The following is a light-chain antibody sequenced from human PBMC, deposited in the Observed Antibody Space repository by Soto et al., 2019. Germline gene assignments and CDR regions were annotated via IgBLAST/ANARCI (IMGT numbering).Light chain of an antibody. V-gene: IGKV1-5*01. J-gene: IGKJ1*01. CDR2: AAS. CDR1: ESIDNW. Sequence: EIQMTQSPSTLSAYVGDTVTITCRASESIDNWLSWYQQKPGKAPKLLIFAASTLVRGVPSRFSGRGSGTEFTLTISSLQADDYATFYCQQYHTDWTFGQGTKVDIK. CDR3: QQYHTDWT.